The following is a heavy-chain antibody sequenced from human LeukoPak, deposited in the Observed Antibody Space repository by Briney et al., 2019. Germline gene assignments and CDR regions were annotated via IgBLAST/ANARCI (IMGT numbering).Heavy chain of an antibody. V-gene: IGHV3-21*01. Sequence: AGGSLRLSCAASGFTFSSYSMNWVRQAPGKGLEWVSSISSSSSYIYYADSVKGRFTIFRDNAKNSLYLQMNSLRAEDTAVYYCARKGAYCGGDCYNNWFDPWGQGTLVTVSS. J-gene: IGHJ5*02. CDR2: ISSSSSYI. CDR1: GFTFSSYS. CDR3: ARKGAYCGGDCYNNWFDP. D-gene: IGHD2-21*02.